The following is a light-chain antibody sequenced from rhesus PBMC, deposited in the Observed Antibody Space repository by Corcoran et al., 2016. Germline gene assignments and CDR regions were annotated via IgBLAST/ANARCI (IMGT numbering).Light chain of an antibody. CDR3: QQYDNPPYS. V-gene: IGKV1-66*01. J-gene: IGKJ2*01. CDR1: QGINNY. Sequence: DIQMTQSPSSLSASVGDRVTITCRASQGINNYLSWYQQKPGKAPKPLIDYASNLETGGPSRFSGRGSGTDYSLTISSLQPEDIGTYYCQQYDNPPYSFGQGTKVEMK. CDR2: YAS.